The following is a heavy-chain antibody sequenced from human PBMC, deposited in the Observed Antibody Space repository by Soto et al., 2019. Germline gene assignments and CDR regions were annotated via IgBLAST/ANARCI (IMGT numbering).Heavy chain of an antibody. Sequence: QVQLQESGPGLVKPSQTLSLTCTVSGGSISSGDYYWSWIRQPPGKGLEWIGYIYYSGSSYYNPCLKSRVTISVDTAKNQFSLKLSSVTAADTAVYYCARAQGSGFLVSWGQGTLVTVSS. V-gene: IGHV4-30-4*01. D-gene: IGHD3-10*01. J-gene: IGHJ4*02. CDR3: ARAQGSGFLVS. CDR1: GGSISSGDYY. CDR2: IYYSGSS.